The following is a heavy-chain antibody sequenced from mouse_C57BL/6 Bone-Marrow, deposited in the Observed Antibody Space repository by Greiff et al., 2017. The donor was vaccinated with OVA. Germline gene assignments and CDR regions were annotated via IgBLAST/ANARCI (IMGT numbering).Heavy chain of an antibody. D-gene: IGHD1-1*01. Sequence: EVQLMESGAELVKPGASVKLSCTASGFNIKDYYMHWVKQRTEQGLEWIGRIDPEDGDTKYAPKFQGKATITADTSSNTAYLQLSSLTSEDTAVYYCAFFYYGSSFAYWGQGTLVTVSA. CDR1: GFNIKDYY. V-gene: IGHV14-2*01. CDR3: AFFYYGSSFAY. J-gene: IGHJ3*01. CDR2: IDPEDGDT.